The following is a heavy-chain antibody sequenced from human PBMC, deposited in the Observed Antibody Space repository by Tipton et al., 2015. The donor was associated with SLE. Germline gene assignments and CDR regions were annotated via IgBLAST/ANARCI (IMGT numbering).Heavy chain of an antibody. CDR2: IYYSGSN. CDR3: AREDQSLGVTPYFVY. V-gene: IGHV4-39*07. Sequence: TLSLTCTVSGGSISSSSYYWGWIRQPPGKGLEWIGSIYYSGSNYYNPSLKSRVTITVDTSKNQFSMKLSSVTAADTAVYYCAREDQSLGVTPYFVYWGQGTLVTVSS. D-gene: IGHD1-26*01. CDR1: GGSISSSSYY. J-gene: IGHJ4*02.